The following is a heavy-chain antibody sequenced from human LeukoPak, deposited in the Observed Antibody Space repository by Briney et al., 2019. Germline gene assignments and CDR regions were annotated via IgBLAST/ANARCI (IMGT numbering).Heavy chain of an antibody. J-gene: IGHJ4*02. D-gene: IGHD4-17*01. CDR2: ISWNSGSI. V-gene: IGHV3-9*01. Sequence: PGGSLRLSCAASGFTFGDYAMHWVRQAPGKGLEWVSGISWNSGSIGYADSVKGRFTISRDNAKNSLYLQVNSLRAEDTALYYCAAIPTVTTGGRGYYFDYWGQGTLVTVSS. CDR3: AAIPTVTTGGRGYYFDY. CDR1: GFTFGDYA.